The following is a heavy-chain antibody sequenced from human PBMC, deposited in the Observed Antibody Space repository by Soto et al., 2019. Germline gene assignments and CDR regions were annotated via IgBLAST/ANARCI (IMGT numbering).Heavy chain of an antibody. D-gene: IGHD1-26*01. V-gene: IGHV4-31*03. J-gene: IGHJ4*02. CDR3: ARKVGATYFDY. Sequence: SETLSLACTVSGGSISSGGYYWSWIRQHPGKGLEWIGYIYYSGSTYYNPSLKSRVTISVDTSKNQFSLKLSSVTAAATAVYYCARKVGATYFDYWGQGTLVTVSS. CDR1: GGSISSGGYY. CDR2: IYYSGST.